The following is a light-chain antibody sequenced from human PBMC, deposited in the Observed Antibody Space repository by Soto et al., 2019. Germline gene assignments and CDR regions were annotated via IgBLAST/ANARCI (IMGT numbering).Light chain of an antibody. CDR1: QSVSSN. Sequence: EIVMTQSPSTLSVSPGERATLSCRASQSVSSNLAWYQQKPGQAPRLLIYGASTRATGIPARFSGSGSGTEFTLTISSLHSEDFDVYYCQQYNNRPPMYTFGQGTKLGIK. CDR2: GAS. CDR3: QQYNNRPPMYT. V-gene: IGKV3-15*01. J-gene: IGKJ2*01.